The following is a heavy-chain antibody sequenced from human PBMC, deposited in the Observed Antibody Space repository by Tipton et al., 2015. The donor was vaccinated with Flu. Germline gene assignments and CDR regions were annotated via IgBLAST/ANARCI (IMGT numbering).Heavy chain of an antibody. CDR3: ARRDYSNYVSDPKNWFDP. CDR2: IHRSGST. D-gene: IGHD4-11*01. Sequence: TLSLTCAVYGGSFSGYYWGWIRQPPGKGLEWIGNIHRSGSTYYNPSLRSRVTISVDTSKNQFSLRLTSVTAADTAVYYCARRDYSNYVSDPKNWFDPWGQGTLVTVSS. V-gene: IGHV4-34*01. J-gene: IGHJ5*02. CDR1: GGSFSGYY.